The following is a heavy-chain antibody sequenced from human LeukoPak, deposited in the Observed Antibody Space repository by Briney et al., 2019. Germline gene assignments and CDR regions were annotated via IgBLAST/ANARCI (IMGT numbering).Heavy chain of an antibody. Sequence: GGSLRLSCATSGFAFINYAETWVRQAPGKGPEWVSAISSSGSNTYFADSVKGRFTISRDNSKSTLYLQMNSLRAEDTAVYYCAKDTHSLVGATSEYWGQGTLVTVSS. J-gene: IGHJ4*02. V-gene: IGHV3-23*01. CDR3: AKDTHSLVGATSEY. CDR2: ISSSGSNT. CDR1: GFAFINYA. D-gene: IGHD1-26*01.